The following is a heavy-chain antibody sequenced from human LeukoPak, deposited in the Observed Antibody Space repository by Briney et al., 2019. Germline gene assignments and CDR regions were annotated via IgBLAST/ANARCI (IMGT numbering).Heavy chain of an antibody. J-gene: IGHJ3*02. Sequence: GGSLRLSCAASGFAFNTYSMNWVRQAPGKGLEWVSSISSSSSYIYYADSVKGRFTISRDNAKNSLYLQMNSLRAEDTAVYYCAREASGYGTDAFDIWGQGTMVTVSS. CDR2: ISSSSSYI. CDR3: AREASGYGTDAFDI. CDR1: GFAFNTYS. V-gene: IGHV3-21*01. D-gene: IGHD5-12*01.